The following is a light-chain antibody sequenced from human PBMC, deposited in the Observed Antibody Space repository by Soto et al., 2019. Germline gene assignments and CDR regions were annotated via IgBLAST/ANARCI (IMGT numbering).Light chain of an antibody. CDR3: ASWDDNLNGGV. J-gene: IGLJ3*02. CDR2: RNH. V-gene: IGLV1-40*01. CDR1: RSNIGAGYD. Sequence: QSVLTQPPSVSGAPGQRVTISCTGTRSNIGAGYDVHWYQQIPGTAPKLLIYRNHDRPSGVPDRFSGSKSGTSASLTITGLQAEDEADYYCASWDDNLNGGVFGGGTKVTVL.